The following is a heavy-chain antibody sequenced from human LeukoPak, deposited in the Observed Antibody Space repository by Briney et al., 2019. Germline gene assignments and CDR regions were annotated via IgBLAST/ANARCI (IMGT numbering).Heavy chain of an antibody. CDR2: VYYSGST. CDR1: GGSISSSSYY. CDR3: ARSGRVSSSWGWFDP. V-gene: IGHV4-39*07. J-gene: IGHJ5*02. Sequence: SETLSLTCTVSGGSISSSSYYWGWIRQPPGKGLELIGSVYYSGSTYYNPSLKRRVPISVDTSKNQFSLKLSSVTAADTAVYYCARSGRVSSSWGWFDPWGQGTLVTVSS. D-gene: IGHD6-13*01.